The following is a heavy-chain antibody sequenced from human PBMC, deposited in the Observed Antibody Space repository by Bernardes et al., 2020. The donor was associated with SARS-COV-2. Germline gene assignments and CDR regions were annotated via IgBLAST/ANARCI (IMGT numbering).Heavy chain of an antibody. V-gene: IGHV3-23*01. J-gene: IGHJ6*02. CDR2: ISGSGGST. Sequence: GGSLRLPCAASGFLFSRNAMTWVRQAPGKGPEWVSGISGSGGSTYYADSVKGRFTISRDNSKNTLYLEMNSLKAEDTAIYYCAKCVQGSYAMDVWGQGTTVTVAS. CDR1: GFLFSRNA. CDR3: AKCVQGSYAMDV. D-gene: IGHD1-1*01.